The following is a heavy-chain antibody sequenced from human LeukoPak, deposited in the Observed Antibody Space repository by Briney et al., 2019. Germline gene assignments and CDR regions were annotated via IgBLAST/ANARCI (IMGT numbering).Heavy chain of an antibody. CDR2: ISAYNGNT. CDR1: GYTFTSYG. D-gene: IGHD6-19*01. Sequence: ASVKVSCKASGYTFTSYGISWVRQAPGQRLEWMGWISAYNGNTNYAQKLQGRVTMTTDTSTSTAYMELRSLRSDDTAVYYCARDSSGWYRVSGDFQHWGQGTLVTVSS. J-gene: IGHJ1*01. V-gene: IGHV1-18*04. CDR3: ARDSSGWYRVSGDFQH.